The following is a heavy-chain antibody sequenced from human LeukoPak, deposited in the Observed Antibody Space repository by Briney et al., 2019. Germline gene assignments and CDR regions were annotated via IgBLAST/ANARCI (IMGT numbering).Heavy chain of an antibody. V-gene: IGHV4-59*01. D-gene: IGHD4-17*01. CDR3: ARGPTTVYYFDY. CDR2: IYYSGST. Sequence: KASETLSLTCTVSGGSISSYYWSWIRQPPGKGLEWIGYIYYSGSTNYNPSLKSRVTISVDTSKNQFSLKLSSVTAADTAVYYCARGPTTVYYFDYWGQGTLVTVSS. CDR1: GGSISSYY. J-gene: IGHJ4*02.